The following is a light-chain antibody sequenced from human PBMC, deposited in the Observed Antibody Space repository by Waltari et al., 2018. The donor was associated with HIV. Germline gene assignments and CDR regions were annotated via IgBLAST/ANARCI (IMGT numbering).Light chain of an antibody. Sequence: EIVFTQSQGTLSLSSGARATVSGRASQSVSNNYLAWYQQKPGQAPRHLIYGASSRATGIPDMFSGSESGTDCTLTISRLQPEDFAVYYCQQYGSLPITFGGGTKVEIK. V-gene: IGKV3-20*01. CDR1: QSVSNNY. CDR3: QQYGSLPIT. CDR2: GAS. J-gene: IGKJ4*01.